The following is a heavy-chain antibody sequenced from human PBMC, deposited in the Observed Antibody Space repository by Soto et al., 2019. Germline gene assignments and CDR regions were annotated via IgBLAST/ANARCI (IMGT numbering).Heavy chain of an antibody. J-gene: IGHJ4*02. CDR2: ISASGGST. V-gene: IGHV3-23*01. CDR1: GFTFSTYA. Sequence: PGGPLRLSCAASGFTFSTYAMTWVRQAPGKGLEWVSAISASGGSTYYADSVKGRFTISRDNSKNTLYLQMNSLKTEDTAVYYCTTRHYYDSSGYYYDFDYWGQGTLVTSPQ. D-gene: IGHD3-22*01. CDR3: TTRHYYDSSGYYYDFDY.